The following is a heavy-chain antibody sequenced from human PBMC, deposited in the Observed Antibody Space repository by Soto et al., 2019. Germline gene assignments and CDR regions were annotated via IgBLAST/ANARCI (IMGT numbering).Heavy chain of an antibody. V-gene: IGHV1-46*01. Sequence: QVQLVQSGAEVKKPGASVKVSCKASGYSFTKYNMHWVRQAPGQGLEWMGVINPSGGGTNYAPKFQGRVTMTRDTSTSTVYMELSSLRSEDTAVYYCAREAVVVVPATQTYYYYGMDVWGQGTTVTVSS. J-gene: IGHJ6*02. CDR3: AREAVVVVPATQTYYYYGMDV. CDR2: INPSGGGT. CDR1: GYSFTKYN. D-gene: IGHD2-15*01.